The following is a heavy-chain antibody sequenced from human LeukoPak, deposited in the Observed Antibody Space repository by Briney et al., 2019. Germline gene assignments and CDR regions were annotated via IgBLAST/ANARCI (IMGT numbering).Heavy chain of an antibody. V-gene: IGHV3-48*01. J-gene: IGHJ4*02. D-gene: IGHD6-19*01. CDR1: GFTFSSYS. CDR3: AKDRIAVIFDY. Sequence: GGSLRLSCAASGFTFSSYSMNWVRQAPGKGLEWVSYISSSSSTIYYADSVKGRFTISRDNSKNTLYLQMNSLRAEDTAVYYCAKDRIAVIFDYWGQGTLVTVSS. CDR2: ISSSSSTI.